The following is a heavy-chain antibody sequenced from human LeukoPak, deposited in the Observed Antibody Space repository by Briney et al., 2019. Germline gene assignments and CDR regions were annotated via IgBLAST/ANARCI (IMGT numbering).Heavy chain of an antibody. D-gene: IGHD3-10*01. Sequence: GALRLSCAASGFTVSSNYMSWVRQAPGKWLEWVSVIYSGGSTYYADSVKGRFTISRDNSKNTLYLQMNSLRAEDTAVYYCARDRHYYGSGRYFDYWGQGTLVTVSS. CDR3: ARDRHYYGSGRYFDY. CDR2: IYSGGST. V-gene: IGHV3-66*01. J-gene: IGHJ4*02. CDR1: GFTVSSNY.